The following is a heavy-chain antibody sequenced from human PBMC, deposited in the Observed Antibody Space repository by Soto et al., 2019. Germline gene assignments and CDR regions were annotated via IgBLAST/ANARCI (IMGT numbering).Heavy chain of an antibody. V-gene: IGHV3-33*01. CDR1: GFRFNTHA. CDR2: IWYDGSNE. D-gene: IGHD2-15*01. J-gene: IGHJ5*02. Sequence: QVQLVESGGGVVQPGRSLRLSCAASGFRFNTHAMHWVRQAPGKGLEWVAVIWYDGSNEDYVNSVKGRFTISRDNSKNMLNLRLNSERVEETGVYYCARVAYSSGGACYPDAWGQGTLVTVSP. CDR3: ARVAYSSGGACYPDA.